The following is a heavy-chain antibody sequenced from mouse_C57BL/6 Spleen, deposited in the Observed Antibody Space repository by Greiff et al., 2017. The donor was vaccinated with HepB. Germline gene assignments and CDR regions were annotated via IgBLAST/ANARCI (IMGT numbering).Heavy chain of an antibody. CDR1: GFTFSDYG. Sequence: EVMLVESGGGLVKPGGSLKLSCAASGFTFSDYGMHWVRQAPEKGLEWVAYISSGSSTIYYADTVKGRFTISRDNAKNTLFLQMTSLRSEDTAMYYCANDYGSSYPFAYWGQGTLVTVSA. J-gene: IGHJ3*01. CDR3: ANDYGSSYPFAY. CDR2: ISSGSSTI. V-gene: IGHV5-17*01. D-gene: IGHD1-1*01.